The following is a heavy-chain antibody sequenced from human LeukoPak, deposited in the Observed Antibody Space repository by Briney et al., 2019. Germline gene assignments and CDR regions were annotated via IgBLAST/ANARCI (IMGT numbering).Heavy chain of an antibody. CDR2: ISGSGGST. CDR3: AKPSLYYYDTSGYYRYWYFDL. CDR1: GFTFSSYA. Sequence: GGSLRLSCAASGFTFSSYAMSWVRQAPGEGLEWVSAISGSGGSTYYADSVKGRFTISRDNSKNTLYLQMNSLRAEGTAVYYCAKPSLYYYDTSGYYRYWYFDLWGRGTLVTVSS. J-gene: IGHJ2*01. D-gene: IGHD3-22*01. V-gene: IGHV3-23*01.